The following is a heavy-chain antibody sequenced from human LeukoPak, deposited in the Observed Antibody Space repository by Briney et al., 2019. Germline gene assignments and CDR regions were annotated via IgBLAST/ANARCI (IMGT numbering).Heavy chain of an antibody. D-gene: IGHD3-10*01. CDR3: AKGYYGSGSLPLVDY. J-gene: IGHJ4*02. CDR2: LSGSGGST. V-gene: IGHV3-23*01. CDR1: GFTFSSYA. Sequence: GGSLRLSCAASGFTFSSYAMSWVRQAPGKGLDWVSALSGSGGSTFYADSVKGRFTISRDNSKNTLYLQMNSLRAEDTAVYYCAKGYYGSGSLPLVDYWGQGTLVTVSS.